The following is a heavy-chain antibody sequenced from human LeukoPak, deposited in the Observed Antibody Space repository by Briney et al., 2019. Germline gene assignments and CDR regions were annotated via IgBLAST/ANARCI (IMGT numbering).Heavy chain of an antibody. D-gene: IGHD6-6*01. CDR3: ARQGGYSSPFSV. J-gene: IGHJ6*04. CDR1: VGYTTNYY. Sequence: SETLSLTCTVTVGYTTNYYWRWVRQPPGKELEGIGYIYTSGTTNYNPSLKSQVTISVDTSRNQLSLRLSSVTAADTAVYYCARQGGYSSPFSVWGKGTTVAVSS. V-gene: IGHV4-4*09. CDR2: IYTSGTT.